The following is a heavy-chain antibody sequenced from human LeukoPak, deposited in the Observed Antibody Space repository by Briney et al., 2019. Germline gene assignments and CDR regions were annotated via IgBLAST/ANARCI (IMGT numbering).Heavy chain of an antibody. CDR1: SGSISRSYYY. Sequence: SETLSLTCTVSSGSISRSYYYWGWMRQPPGKGLEWIGSVYYNGNTFYSPSLKSRVTISVDTSNNQFSLKLSSVTAADTAVYYCARENGGSLYYFDYWGQGTLVTVSS. J-gene: IGHJ4*02. CDR3: ARENGGSLYYFDY. CDR2: VYYNGNT. V-gene: IGHV4-39*07. D-gene: IGHD2-8*01.